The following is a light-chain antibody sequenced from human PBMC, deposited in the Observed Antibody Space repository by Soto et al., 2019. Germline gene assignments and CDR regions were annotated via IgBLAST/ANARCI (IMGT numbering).Light chain of an antibody. CDR3: AAWDDSLNGFYV. CDR2: SNN. V-gene: IGLV1-44*01. J-gene: IGLJ1*01. CDR1: SSNIGSNT. Sequence: LTQPPSASGTPGQRVTISCSGSSSNIGSNTVNWYQQLPGTAPKLLIYSNNQRPSGVPDRFSGSKSGTSASLATSGLQSEDEADYYCAAWDDSLNGFYVFGTGTKVTVL.